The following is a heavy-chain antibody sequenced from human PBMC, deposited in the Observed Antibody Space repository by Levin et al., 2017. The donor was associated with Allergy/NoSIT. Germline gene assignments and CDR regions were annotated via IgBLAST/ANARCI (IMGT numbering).Heavy chain of an antibody. D-gene: IGHD3-16*01. CDR1: GFTFDDYT. V-gene: IGHV3-43*01. CDR3: AKDSTGLITFGGVTWDLIFDY. CDR2: ISWDGGST. Sequence: GGSLRLSCAASGFTFDDYTMHWVRQAPGKGLEWVSLISWDGGSTYYADSVKGRFTISRDNSKNSLYLQMNSLRTEDTALYYCAKDSTGLITFGGVTWDLIFDYWGQGTLVTVSS. J-gene: IGHJ4*02.